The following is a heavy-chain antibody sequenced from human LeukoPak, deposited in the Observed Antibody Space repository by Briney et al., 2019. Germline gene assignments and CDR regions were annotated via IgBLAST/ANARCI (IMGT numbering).Heavy chain of an antibody. V-gene: IGHV4-39*01. D-gene: IGHD3-10*02. CDR3: ARAHTMFPQPFDY. CDR1: GGSISSSSYY. CDR2: IYYSGST. Sequence: SETLSLTCTVSGGSISSSSYYWGWIRQPPGKGLEWIGSIYYSGSTYYNPSLKSRVTISVDTSKNQFSLKLSSVTAADTAVYYCARAHTMFPQPFDYWGQGTLVTVSS. J-gene: IGHJ4*02.